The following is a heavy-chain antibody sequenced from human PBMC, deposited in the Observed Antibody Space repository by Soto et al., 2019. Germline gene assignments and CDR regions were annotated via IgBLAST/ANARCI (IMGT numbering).Heavy chain of an antibody. CDR3: ARHRHPRGTVGATSPLDP. D-gene: IGHD1-26*01. CDR2: HYSGGST. J-gene: IGHJ5*02. Sequence: PGGSLRLSCAISGFSVSSNYLSWVRQAPGKGLEWVSVHYSGGSTYYADSVQGRFTISRDKSNNTLYLQMSRVRAEDTAVYFCARHRHPRGTVGATSPLDPWGQGTQVTVSS. CDR1: GFSVSSNY. V-gene: IGHV3-53*01.